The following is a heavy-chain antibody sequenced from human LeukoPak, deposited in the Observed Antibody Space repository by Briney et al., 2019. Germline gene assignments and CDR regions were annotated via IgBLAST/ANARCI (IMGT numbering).Heavy chain of an antibody. V-gene: IGHV4-34*01. CDR3: ARSTYYDSSGLGPFDP. Sequence: SETLSLTCAVYGGSFSGYYWSWIRQPPGKGLEGIGEINHSGSTNYNPSLKSRVTISVDTSKNQFSLKLSSVTAADTAVYYCARSTYYDSSGLGPFDPWGQGTLVTVSS. D-gene: IGHD3-22*01. CDR2: INHSGST. J-gene: IGHJ5*01. CDR1: GGSFSGYY.